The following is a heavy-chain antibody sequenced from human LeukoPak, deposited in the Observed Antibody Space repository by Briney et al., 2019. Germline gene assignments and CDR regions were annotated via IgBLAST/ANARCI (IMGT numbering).Heavy chain of an antibody. CDR2: FFQSEKS. J-gene: IGHJ4*02. V-gene: IGHV4-38-2*01. D-gene: IGHD3-10*02. CDR3: ARVLPVPYLLDS. CDR1: GHSTTRGYY. Sequence: SETLSLTCGISGHSTTRGYYWAWFRQSPGKGPEWIATFFQSEKSFYNASLESRVFMSLDTSKSRFSLNLTSVTAADTAVYYCARVLPVPYLLDSWGQGTHVTVSS.